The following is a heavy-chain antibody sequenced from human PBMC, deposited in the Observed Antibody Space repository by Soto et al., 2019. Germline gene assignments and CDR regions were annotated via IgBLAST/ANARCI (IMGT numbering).Heavy chain of an antibody. CDR1: GGSISSYY. CDR2: IYYSGST. Sequence: SETLSLTCTVSGGSISSYYWSWIRQPPGKGLEWIGYIYYSGSTNYNPSLKSRVTISVDTSKNQFSLKLSSVTAADTAVYYCAGRWGAADDYWGQRTLVIVSS. J-gene: IGHJ4*02. D-gene: IGHD3-16*01. V-gene: IGHV4-59*08. CDR3: AGRWGAADDY.